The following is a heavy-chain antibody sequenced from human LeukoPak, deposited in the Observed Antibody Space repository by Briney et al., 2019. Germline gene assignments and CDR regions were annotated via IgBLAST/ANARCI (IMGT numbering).Heavy chain of an antibody. V-gene: IGHV3-30*04. CDR3: ARERCSSTSCRRNPDY. CDR1: GFTFSSYA. CDR2: ISYDGSNK. J-gene: IGHJ4*02. D-gene: IGHD2-2*01. Sequence: GRSLRLSCAASGFTFSSYAMHWVRQAPGKGLEWVAVISYDGSNKYYADSVKGRFTISRDNSKNTLYLQMNSLRAEDTAVYYCARERCSSTSCRRNPDYWGQETPVTVSS.